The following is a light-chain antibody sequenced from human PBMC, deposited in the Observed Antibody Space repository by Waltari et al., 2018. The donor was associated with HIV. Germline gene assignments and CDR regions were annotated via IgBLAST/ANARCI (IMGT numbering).Light chain of an antibody. Sequence: QSALTQPPPVSGSPGRSTPTSSIEPTRIVGLVTLSSWYQQHPGEAPKLIIYEVTKRPSGVSNRFSGSKSGNTASLTISGLQAEDEADYYCCSCPRSGIRYVFGTGTKVTVL. CDR3: CSCPRSGIRYV. J-gene: IGLJ1*01. CDR1: TRIVGLVTL. CDR2: EVT. V-gene: IGLV2-23*02.